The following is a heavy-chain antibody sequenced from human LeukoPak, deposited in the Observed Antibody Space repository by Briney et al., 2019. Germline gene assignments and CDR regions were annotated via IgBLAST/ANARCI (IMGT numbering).Heavy chain of an antibody. CDR1: GYTFTGYY. J-gene: IGHJ4*02. V-gene: IGHV1-2*02. CDR2: INPNSGGT. CDR3: ARTGLRTTMVRGVIMGVGLDY. Sequence: GASVKVSCKASGYTFTGYYMHWVRQAPGQGLEWMGWINPNSGGTNYAQKFQGRVTMTRDTSISTAYMELSRLRSDDTAVYYCARTGLRTTMVRGVIMGVGLDYWGQGTLVTVSS. D-gene: IGHD3-10*01.